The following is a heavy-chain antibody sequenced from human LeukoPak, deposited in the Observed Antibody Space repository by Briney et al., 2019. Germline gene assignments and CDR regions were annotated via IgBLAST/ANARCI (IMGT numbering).Heavy chain of an antibody. D-gene: IGHD2-2*01. Sequence: PSETLSLTCTVSGGSISSYYWSWIRQPAGKGLEWIGRIYTSGSTNYNPSLKSRVTMSVDTSKNQFSLKLSSVTAADTAVYYGARDGSGCSSTSCYYDWLDPWGQGTLVTVSS. CDR3: ARDGSGCSSTSCYYDWLDP. CDR2: IYTSGST. J-gene: IGHJ5*02. CDR1: GGSISSYY. V-gene: IGHV4-4*07.